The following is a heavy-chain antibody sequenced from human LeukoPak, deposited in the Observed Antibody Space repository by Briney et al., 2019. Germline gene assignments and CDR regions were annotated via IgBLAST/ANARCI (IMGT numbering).Heavy chain of an antibody. D-gene: IGHD2-2*02. J-gene: IGHJ6*03. CDR3: ARDRLGYCSSTSCYRYMDV. CDR2: ISSSSSYI. CDR1: GFTFSSYS. Sequence: GGSLRLSCAASGFTFSSYSMNWVRQAQGKGLEWVSSISSSSSYIYYADSVKGRFTISRDNAKNSLYLQMNSLRAEDTAVYYCARDRLGYCSSTSCYRYMDVWGKGTTVTVSS. V-gene: IGHV3-21*01.